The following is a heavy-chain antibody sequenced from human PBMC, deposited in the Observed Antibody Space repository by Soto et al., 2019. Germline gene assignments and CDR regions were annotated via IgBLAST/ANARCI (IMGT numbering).Heavy chain of an antibody. Sequence: QMQMRESGPRLVKPSETLSLTCTVSGASITDSYWSWIRQPPEKGLEWIGYIYFSGVATYNPSLKSRATMSRDTSKNEFSLKLTSVTAADTAIYYCARGDSDLAVSEAAYWGQGTLVTVSS. CDR3: ARGDSDLAVSEAAY. J-gene: IGHJ1*01. D-gene: IGHD2-15*01. CDR1: GASITDSY. CDR2: IYFSGVA. V-gene: IGHV4-59*01.